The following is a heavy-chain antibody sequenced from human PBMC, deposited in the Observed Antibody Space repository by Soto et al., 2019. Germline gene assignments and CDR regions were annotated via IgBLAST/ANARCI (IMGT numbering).Heavy chain of an antibody. CDR2: IYYSGNT. D-gene: IGHD3-16*01. J-gene: IGHJ4*02. CDR1: GGSTSSDNY. CDR3: AREGGESSDGLYYFDS. Sequence: SETLSLTCTVSGGSTSSDNYWSWIRQPPGKGLEWIGHIYYSGNTDYNPSLKSRLAISIDTSKNQFSLRLSSVTAADTAVYFCAREGGESSDGLYYFDSWGQGSLVTVSS. V-gene: IGHV4-30-4*01.